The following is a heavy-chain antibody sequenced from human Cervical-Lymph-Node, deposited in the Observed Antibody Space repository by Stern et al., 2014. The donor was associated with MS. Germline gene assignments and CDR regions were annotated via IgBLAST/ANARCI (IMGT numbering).Heavy chain of an antibody. CDR1: GGPFKTYA. Sequence: QVQLVQSGAEVKKPGSSVRVSCRTSGGPFKTYALSWVRQAPGQGLEWVGAILPIFGSMNFAQKFQGRVTLTADESTTTVHMELSGLRSEDTAVYYCARDRSEWELLGALDYWGQGSLVTVSS. CDR3: ARDRSEWELLGALDY. D-gene: IGHD1-26*01. CDR2: ILPIFGSM. J-gene: IGHJ4*02. V-gene: IGHV1-69*01.